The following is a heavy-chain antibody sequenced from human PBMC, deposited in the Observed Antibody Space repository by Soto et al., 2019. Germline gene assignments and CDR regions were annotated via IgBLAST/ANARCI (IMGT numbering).Heavy chain of an antibody. CDR3: ARGGVSTRTFDY. CDR2: IYPSDSDT. CDR1: GYNFAGYW. V-gene: IGHV5-51*01. J-gene: IGHJ4*02. D-gene: IGHD3-3*01. Sequence: SCLVSGYNFAGYWIAWVRQMPGKGLELMGIIYPSDSDTRYRPSFQGQVTISADKSISSAYLQWSSLRASDTAMYYCARGGVSTRTFDYWGQGTPVTVSS.